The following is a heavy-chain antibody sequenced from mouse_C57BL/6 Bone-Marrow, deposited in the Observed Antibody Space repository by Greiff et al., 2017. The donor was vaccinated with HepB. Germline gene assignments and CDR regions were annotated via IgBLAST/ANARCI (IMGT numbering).Heavy chain of an antibody. V-gene: IGHV5-4*01. CDR2: ISDGGSYT. J-gene: IGHJ1*03. Sequence: EVQLVESGGGLVKPGGSLKLSCAASGFTFSSYAMSWVRQTPEKRLEWVATISDGGSYTYYPDNVKGRFTISRDNANNNLYLQMSHLKSEDTAMYYCASTVVGYFDVWGTGTTVNVSS. D-gene: IGHD1-1*01. CDR1: GFTFSSYA. CDR3: ASTVVGYFDV.